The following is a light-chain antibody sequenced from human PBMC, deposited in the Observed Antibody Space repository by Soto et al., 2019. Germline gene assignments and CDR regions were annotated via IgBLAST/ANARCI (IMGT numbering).Light chain of an antibody. CDR2: DVS. CDR3: SSYTTSNTRQRV. CDR1: SSDVGGYNY. J-gene: IGLJ1*01. V-gene: IGLV2-14*03. Sequence: QSALTQPASVSGSPGQSITISCTGTSSDVGGYNYVSWYQHHPGKAPKLMIYDVSNRPSGVSNRFSGSKSGNTASLTISGLQPEDEADYYCSSYTTSNTRQRVLGTGTKVTVL.